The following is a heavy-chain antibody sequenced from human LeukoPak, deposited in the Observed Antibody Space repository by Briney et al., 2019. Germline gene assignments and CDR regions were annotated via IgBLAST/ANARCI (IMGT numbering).Heavy chain of an antibody. CDR3: ARGLGQQLVYYYYYGMDV. CDR2: IIPIFGTA. Sequence: SVKVSCKASGGTFSSYAISWVRQAPGQGLEWMGGIIPIFGTANYAQKFQGRVTITADESTSTAYTELSSLRSEDTAVYYCARGLGQQLVYYYYYGMDVWGQGTTVTVSS. CDR1: GGTFSSYA. V-gene: IGHV1-69*01. D-gene: IGHD6-13*01. J-gene: IGHJ6*02.